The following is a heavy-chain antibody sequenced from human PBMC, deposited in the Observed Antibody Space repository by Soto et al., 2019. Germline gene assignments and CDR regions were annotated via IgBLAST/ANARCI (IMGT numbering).Heavy chain of an antibody. V-gene: IGHV3-48*03. D-gene: IGHD3-3*01. J-gene: IGHJ6*02. CDR2: ISSSGSTI. CDR3: ARDLLTSYDFWSARTLDYYGMDV. CDR1: GFTFSSYE. Sequence: PGGSLRLSCAASGFTFSSYEMNWVRQAPGKGLEWVSYISSSGSTIYYADSVKGRFTISRDNAKNSLYLQMNSLRAEDMAVYYCARDLLTSYDFWSARTLDYYGMDVWGQGTTVTVSS.